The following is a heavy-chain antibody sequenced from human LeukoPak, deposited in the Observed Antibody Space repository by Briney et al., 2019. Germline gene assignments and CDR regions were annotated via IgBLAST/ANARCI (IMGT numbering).Heavy chain of an antibody. CDR1: GFTFSSFN. V-gene: IGHV3-21*01. CDR3: ARDSAWSFDY. Sequence: PGGSLRLSCAASGFTFSSFNMNWVRQTPGKGLEWVSSISSRQNDVQYADSVKGRFTISRDNAKNSLYLQMNSLRAEDTAVYYCARDSAWSFDYWGQGTLVTVSS. J-gene: IGHJ4*02. D-gene: IGHD2-8*02. CDR2: ISSRQNDV.